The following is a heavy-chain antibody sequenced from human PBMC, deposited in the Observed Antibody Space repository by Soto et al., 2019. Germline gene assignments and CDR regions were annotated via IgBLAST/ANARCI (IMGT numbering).Heavy chain of an antibody. CDR1: GFTFSNYA. J-gene: IGHJ6*02. CDR3: AKKSRYQATAPRYYAMDV. CDR2: ITSSGGST. V-gene: IGHV3-23*01. D-gene: IGHD3-16*02. Sequence: PGGSLRLSCAASGFTFSNYAMSWVRQAPGKGLEWVSGITSSGGSTYYTDSVKGRFTISRDNSKNTLFLQMNSLRAEDTAIYYCAKKSRYQATAPRYYAMDVWGQGTTVTISS.